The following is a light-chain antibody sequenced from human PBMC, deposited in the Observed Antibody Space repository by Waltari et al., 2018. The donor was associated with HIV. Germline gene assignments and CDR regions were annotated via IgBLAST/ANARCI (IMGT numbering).Light chain of an antibody. V-gene: IGLV8-61*01. CDR3: VLYMGSGISV. CDR2: NTN. J-gene: IGLJ3*02. CDR1: SGSVSTSHY. Sequence: QTVVTQEPSLSVSPGGTVTLTCGLSSGSVSTSHYAGWCRQTPGQAPRTLRYNTNTRASGVPDRFSGSILANKAALTITGAQADDESDYYCVLYMGSGISVFGGGTRLTVV.